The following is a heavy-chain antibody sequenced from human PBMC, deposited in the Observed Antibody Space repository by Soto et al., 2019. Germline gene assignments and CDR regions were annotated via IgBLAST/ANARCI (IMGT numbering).Heavy chain of an antibody. V-gene: IGHV4-59*01. D-gene: IGHD3-10*01. CDR2: INYSGGT. CDR3: ARWGSGGRYFQH. J-gene: IGHJ1*01. CDR1: GGSLSSYY. Sequence: QVQLQESGPGLLKPSETLSLTCTVSGGSLSSYYWNWIRQPPGKGLEWIGYINYSGGTNYNPSLKSRGHISTGQPENQFSPNLHSVTAADTAVYFCARWGSGGRYFQHWGQGTLVTVSS.